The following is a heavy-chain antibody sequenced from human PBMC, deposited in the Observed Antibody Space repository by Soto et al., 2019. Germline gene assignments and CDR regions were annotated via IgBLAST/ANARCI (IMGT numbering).Heavy chain of an antibody. V-gene: IGHV3-21*01. Sequence: GSLRLSCAASGFAFRSFTMNWVRQAPGKGLEWVSTISSNSAYIYYTDALRGRFTISRDNAKNSLHLQMNSLRAEDTAVYYCTRDASRDSSARGWFDPWGPGTLVTVSS. CDR3: TRDASRDSSARGWFDP. CDR2: ISSNSAYI. CDR1: GFAFRSFT. J-gene: IGHJ5*02. D-gene: IGHD6-13*01.